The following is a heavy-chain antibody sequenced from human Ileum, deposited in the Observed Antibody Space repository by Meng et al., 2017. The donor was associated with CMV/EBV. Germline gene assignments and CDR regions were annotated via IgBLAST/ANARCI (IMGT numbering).Heavy chain of an antibody. V-gene: IGHV4-39*01. D-gene: IGHD5-24*01. CDR3: ASLIGDGYISGDY. J-gene: IGHJ4*02. Sequence: SETLSLTCSVSGDSVRSTSCQWGWIRQPPGKGLEWIGTINYSGSTVYSLSLKSRVTIFLDMSSNQFSLQLTSVTAADTAVYYCASLIGDGYISGDYWGQGTLVTVSS. CDR2: INYSGST. CDR1: GDSVRSTSCQ.